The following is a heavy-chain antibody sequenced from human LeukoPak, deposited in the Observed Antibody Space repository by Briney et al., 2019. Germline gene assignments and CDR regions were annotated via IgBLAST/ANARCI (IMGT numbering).Heavy chain of an antibody. Sequence: ASVKVSCKASGFTFKNCGFSWVRQAPGQGLQWMGWISADNGNTKYAQNLQGRVIMTTDRSTGTAYVELTSLRSDDTAVYYCARDRRGYSAYDGEGFDYWGQGTLVTVSS. D-gene: IGHD5-12*01. V-gene: IGHV1-18*04. J-gene: IGHJ4*02. CDR1: GFTFKNCG. CDR2: ISADNGNT. CDR3: ARDRRGYSAYDGEGFDY.